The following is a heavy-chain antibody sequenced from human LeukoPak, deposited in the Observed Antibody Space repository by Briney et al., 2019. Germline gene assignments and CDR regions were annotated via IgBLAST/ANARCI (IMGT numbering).Heavy chain of an antibody. D-gene: IGHD2-15*01. V-gene: IGHV1-18*01. J-gene: IGHJ6*02. CDR3: ARDVNYCSGGSCLRGYYYGMDV. CDR2: IGAYNGNT. CDR1: GYTFTSYG. Sequence: ASVKVSCKASGYTFTSYGISWLRQAPGQGLEWMGWIGAYNGNTNYAQKLQGRVTMTTDTSTSTAYMELRSLRSDDTAVYYCARDVNYCSGGSCLRGYYYGMDVWGQGTTVTVSS.